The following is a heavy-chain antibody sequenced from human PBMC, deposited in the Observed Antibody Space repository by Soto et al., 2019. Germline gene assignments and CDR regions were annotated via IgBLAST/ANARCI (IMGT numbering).Heavy chain of an antibody. Sequence: EVQLVESGGGLVQPGGSLRLSCAASGFTFRSYWMHWVRQAPGKGLVWVSRINSDGSSTSYADSVKGRFTISRDNAKNTLYLQMNSLRAEDTAVYYCARDPQIDPEYFDYWGQGTLVTVSS. CDR1: GFTFRSYW. J-gene: IGHJ4*02. V-gene: IGHV3-74*01. CDR2: INSDGSST. CDR3: ARDPQIDPEYFDY.